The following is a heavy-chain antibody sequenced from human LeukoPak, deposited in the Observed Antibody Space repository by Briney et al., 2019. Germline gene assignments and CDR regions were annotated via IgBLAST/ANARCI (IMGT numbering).Heavy chain of an antibody. CDR2: IIHTGST. Sequence: PSETLSLTCAVYGGSFNGYSWSWIRQTPGKGLEWIGEIIHTGSTKYNPSLSSGVTISVDTSKNQFSLKLSSVTAADTAVYYCARYGVIGYGDAFDIWGQGTMVTVSS. CDR1: GGSFNGYS. D-gene: IGHD2-21*01. CDR3: ARYGVIGYGDAFDI. V-gene: IGHV4-34*10. J-gene: IGHJ3*02.